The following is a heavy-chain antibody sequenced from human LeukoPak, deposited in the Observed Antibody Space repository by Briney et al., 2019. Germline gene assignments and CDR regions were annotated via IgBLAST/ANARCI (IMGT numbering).Heavy chain of an antibody. D-gene: IGHD6-19*01. Sequence: PSETLSLTCAVYGGSFSGYYWSWIRQPPGKGLEWIGEINHSGSTNYNPSLKSRVTISVDTSKNQFSLKLSSVTAADTAVYYCARVGKQWLVDGRGYFRHWGQGTLVTVSS. CDR2: INHSGST. J-gene: IGHJ1*01. CDR1: GGSFSGYY. CDR3: ARVGKQWLVDGRGYFRH. V-gene: IGHV4-34*01.